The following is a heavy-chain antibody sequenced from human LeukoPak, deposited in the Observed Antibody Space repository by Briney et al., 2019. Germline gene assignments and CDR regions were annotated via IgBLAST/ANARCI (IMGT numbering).Heavy chain of an antibody. CDR3: VKHGSGWSFDY. V-gene: IGHV4-59*01. Sequence: SETLSLTCTVSRASISSYYWGWIRQSPGKGLEWIGYIQNTGGTNYNPSLKSRVSISKDTSKNQFSLQVRSVTAADTAVYYCVKHGSGWSFDYWGQGTLVTVSS. CDR2: IQNTGGT. D-gene: IGHD6-19*01. CDR1: RASISSYY. J-gene: IGHJ4*02.